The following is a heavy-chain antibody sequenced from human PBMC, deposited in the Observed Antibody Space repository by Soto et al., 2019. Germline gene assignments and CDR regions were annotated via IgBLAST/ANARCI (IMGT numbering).Heavy chain of an antibody. D-gene: IGHD6-13*01. CDR1: GFTFSSYG. V-gene: IGHV3-33*01. CDR2: IWYDGSNK. Sequence: QVQLVESGGGVVQPGRSLRLSCAASGFTFSSYGMHWVRQAPGKGLEWVAVIWYDGSNKYYADSVKGRFTISRDNSKNTLYLQMNSLRAEDTAVYYCARALDAGEGGSSWYGGGFDYWGQGTLVTVSS. J-gene: IGHJ4*02. CDR3: ARALDAGEGGSSWYGGGFDY.